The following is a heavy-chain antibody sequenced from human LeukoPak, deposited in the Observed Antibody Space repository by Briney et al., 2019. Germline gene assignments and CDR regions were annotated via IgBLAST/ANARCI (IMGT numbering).Heavy chain of an antibody. J-gene: IGHJ4*02. CDR1: GLTFSNFD. CDR2: ISGSGEST. V-gene: IGHV3-23*01. Sequence: GGSLRLSCAASGLTFSNFDMLWVRQHPGKGLEWVSSISGSGESTHYTDSVKGRFTMSRDNSRNTVYLQMNSLRAEDTALYYCAKVVVSGYNYDYWGQGTLVTVSS. D-gene: IGHD3-22*01. CDR3: AKVVVSGYNYDY.